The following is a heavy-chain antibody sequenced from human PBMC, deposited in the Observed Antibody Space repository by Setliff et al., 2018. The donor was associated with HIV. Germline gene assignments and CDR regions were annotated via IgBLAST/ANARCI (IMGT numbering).Heavy chain of an antibody. V-gene: IGHV1-69*13. Sequence: RASVKVSCKASGGTFSSYAISWVRQAPGQGLEWMGGIIPIFGTANYAQKFQGRVTITADESTSTAYMELSSLRSEDTAVYYCARVGTGATEYFDYWGQGTLVTVSS. CDR2: IIPIFGTA. CDR3: ARVGTGATEYFDY. CDR1: GGTFSSYA. J-gene: IGHJ4*02. D-gene: IGHD1-26*01.